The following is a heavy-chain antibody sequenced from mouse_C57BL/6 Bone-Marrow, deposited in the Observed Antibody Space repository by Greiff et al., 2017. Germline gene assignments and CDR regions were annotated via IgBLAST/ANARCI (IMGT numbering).Heavy chain of an antibody. CDR3: ARHEAPIYYGNYPWFAY. J-gene: IGHJ3*01. D-gene: IGHD2-1*01. CDR2: FYPGSGSI. CDR1: GYTFTEYT. V-gene: IGHV1-62-2*01. Sequence: VQLQQSGAELVKPGASVKLSCKASGYTFTEYTIHWVKQRSGQGLEWIGWFYPGSGSIKYNEKFKDKATLTADKSSSTVYMELSRLTSEDSAVYFCARHEAPIYYGNYPWFAYWGQGTLVTVSA.